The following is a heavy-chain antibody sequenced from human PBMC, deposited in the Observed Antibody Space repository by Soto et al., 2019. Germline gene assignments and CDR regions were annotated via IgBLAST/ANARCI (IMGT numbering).Heavy chain of an antibody. D-gene: IGHD2-15*01. Sequence: SETLSLTCTVSGGSISSGDYYWSWIRQPPGEGLEWIGYIFYTGNTYYNPSLKSRVTISVDTSKNQFSLKLSSVTAADTAVYYCAVVVVTTTFFDPWGQGTLVTVS. V-gene: IGHV4-30-4*01. CDR3: AVVVVTTTFFDP. J-gene: IGHJ5*02. CDR1: GGSISSGDYY. CDR2: IFYTGNT.